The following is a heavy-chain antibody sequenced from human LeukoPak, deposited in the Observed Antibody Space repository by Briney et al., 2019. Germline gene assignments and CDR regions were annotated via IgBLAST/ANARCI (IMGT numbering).Heavy chain of an antibody. V-gene: IGHV3-33*01. CDR1: GFTFSSYG. CDR3: VRMASNYYGMDV. J-gene: IGHJ6*02. Sequence: GGSLRLSCAASGFTFSSYGMHWVRQAPGKGLEWVAVIWYDGSNKYYADSAQGRFTVSRDNSKNTLYVQMNSLRDEDTAVYYCVRMASNYYGMDVWGQGTAVTVSS. D-gene: IGHD5-24*01. CDR2: IWYDGSNK.